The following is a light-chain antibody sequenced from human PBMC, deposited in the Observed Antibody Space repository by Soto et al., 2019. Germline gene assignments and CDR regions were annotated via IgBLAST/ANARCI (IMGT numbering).Light chain of an antibody. Sequence: EIVLTQSPATLSSFPGDRFTLSFRASQYINTRLAWYQHRPGQAPRLLIYQTSIRAAGIPARFSASGTGTDFTLTISRLEPEDFAVYYCQQYGSSPQTFGQGTKVDIK. J-gene: IGKJ1*01. CDR1: QYINTR. V-gene: IGKV3-20*01. CDR3: QQYGSSPQT. CDR2: QTS.